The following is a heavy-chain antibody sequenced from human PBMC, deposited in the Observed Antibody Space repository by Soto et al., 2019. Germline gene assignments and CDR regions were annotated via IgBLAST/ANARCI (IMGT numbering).Heavy chain of an antibody. CDR1: GGSISSSNW. V-gene: IGHV4-4*02. CDR2: IYHSGST. D-gene: IGHD6-19*01. J-gene: IGHJ5*02. CDR3: ASRTTPSSSGWPNNWFDP. Sequence: SETLSLTCAVSGGSISSSNWWSWVRRPPGKGLEWIGEIYHSGSTNYNPSLKSRVTISVDKSKNQFSLKLSSVTAADTAVYYCASRTTPSSSGWPNNWFDPWGQGTLVTVSS.